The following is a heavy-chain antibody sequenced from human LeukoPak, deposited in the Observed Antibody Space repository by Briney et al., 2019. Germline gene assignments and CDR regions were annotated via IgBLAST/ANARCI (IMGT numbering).Heavy chain of an antibody. CDR2: IYYSGST. CDR1: GGSISSGDYY. D-gene: IGHD5-18*01. J-gene: IGHJ5*02. V-gene: IGHV4-30-4*01. Sequence: SETLSLTCTVSGGSISSGDYYWSWIRQPPGKGLEWIGYIYYSGSTYYNPSLKSRVTISVDTSKNQFSLKLSSVTAADTAVYYCARDPSYGWFDPWGQGTLVTVTS. CDR3: ARDPSYGWFDP.